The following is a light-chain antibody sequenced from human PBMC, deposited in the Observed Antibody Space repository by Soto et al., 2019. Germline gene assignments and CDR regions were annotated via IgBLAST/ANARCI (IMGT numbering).Light chain of an antibody. Sequence: EIVLTQSPGTLSLSPGERATLSCRASQSLGSSYLAWYQQKPGQAPRLLIYGVSSGATGIPDRFSGSGSGTDFTLTITRLEPEDFAMYYCQQYGGSPRAFGQGTEVEIK. CDR1: QSLGSSY. V-gene: IGKV3-20*01. J-gene: IGKJ1*01. CDR3: QQYGGSPRA. CDR2: GVS.